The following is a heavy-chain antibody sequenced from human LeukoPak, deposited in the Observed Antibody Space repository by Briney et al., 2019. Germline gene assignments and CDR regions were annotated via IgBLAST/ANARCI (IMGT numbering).Heavy chain of an antibody. J-gene: IGHJ4*02. CDR3: AIYCSSTSCPGRV. Sequence: GGSLRLSCAASGFTFSDYYMSWIRQAPGKGLEWVSYISSSGSTIYYADSVKGRFTISRDNAKNSLYLKMNSLRAEDTAVYYCAIYCSSTSCPGRVGGQGTLVTVSS. CDR1: GFTFSDYY. CDR2: ISSSGSTI. V-gene: IGHV3-11*04. D-gene: IGHD2-2*01.